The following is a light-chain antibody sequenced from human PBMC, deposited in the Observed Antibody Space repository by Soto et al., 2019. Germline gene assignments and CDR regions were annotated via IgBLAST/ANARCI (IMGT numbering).Light chain of an antibody. J-gene: IGKJ2*01. CDR1: QSVSSSY. Sequence: EIVLTQSPGTLSLSPGERATLSCRASQSVSSSYLAWYQQKPGQAPRLLIYGASSRATGIPDRFSGSGSGTDFTVTISRLEPEEFALYYCQQYGSSPEYTFGQGTKLEIK. V-gene: IGKV3-20*01. CDR2: GAS. CDR3: QQYGSSPEYT.